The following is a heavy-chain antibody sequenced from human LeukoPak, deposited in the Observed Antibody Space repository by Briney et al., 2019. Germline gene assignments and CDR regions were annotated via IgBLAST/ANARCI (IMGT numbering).Heavy chain of an antibody. V-gene: IGHV1-2*06. J-gene: IGHJ6*02. Sequence: GASVKVSCKASGYTFTGYYMHWVRQAPGQGLEWMGRINPNSGGTNYAQKFQGRVTMTRDTSISTAYMELSRLRSDDTAVYYCARDWIQITTNGMDVWGQGTTVTVSS. CDR3: ARDWIQITTNGMDV. CDR2: INPNSGGT. CDR1: GYTFTGYY. D-gene: IGHD5-18*01.